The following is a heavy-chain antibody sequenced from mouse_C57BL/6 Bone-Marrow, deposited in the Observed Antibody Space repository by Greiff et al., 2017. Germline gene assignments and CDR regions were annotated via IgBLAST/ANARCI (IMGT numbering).Heavy chain of an antibody. CDR1: GYTFTSYW. CDR2: IDPSDSYT. V-gene: IGHV1-69*01. CDR3: ARTSTIVTTRYVDV. Sequence: QVQLQQPGAELVMPGASVKLSCKASGYTFTSYWMHWVKQRPGQGLEWIGEIDPSDSYTNYNQKFKGKSTLTVDKSSSTAYMQLSSLTSEDSAVYYCARTSTIVTTRYVDVWGTGTTVTVSS. D-gene: IGHD2-5*01. J-gene: IGHJ1*03.